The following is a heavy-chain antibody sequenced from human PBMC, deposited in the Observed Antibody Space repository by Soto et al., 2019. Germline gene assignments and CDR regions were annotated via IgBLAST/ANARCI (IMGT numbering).Heavy chain of an antibody. CDR3: AKAMQLRGYSSGYYYTGMDV. CDR1: GFPFSSYA. Sequence: PGGSLRLSCAASGFPFSSYAMSWVRQAPGKGLEWVSAISGSGGSTYYADSVKGRFTISRDTSKDMVSLQMNSLRAEDTAVYYCAKAMQLRGYSSGYYYTGMDVWGQGTTVTVSS. J-gene: IGHJ6*02. D-gene: IGHD5-12*01. V-gene: IGHV3-23*01. CDR2: ISGSGGST.